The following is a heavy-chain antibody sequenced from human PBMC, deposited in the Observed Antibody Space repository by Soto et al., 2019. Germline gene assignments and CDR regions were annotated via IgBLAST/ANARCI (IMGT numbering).Heavy chain of an antibody. Sequence: GGSLRLSCAAPRITFSSYAMSWVRLAPGKGLKWVSAISGSGGSTYYADSVKGRFTISRDNSKNTLYLQMNSLRAEDTAVYYCANLVDTAFPPPPDVGGQGTTVTVSS. J-gene: IGHJ6*02. CDR2: ISGSGGST. CDR3: ANLVDTAFPPPPDV. D-gene: IGHD5-18*01. CDR1: RITFSSYA. V-gene: IGHV3-23*01.